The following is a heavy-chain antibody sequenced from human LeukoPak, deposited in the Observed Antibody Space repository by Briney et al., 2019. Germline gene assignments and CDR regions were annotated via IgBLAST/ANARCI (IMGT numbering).Heavy chain of an antibody. V-gene: IGHV3-7*01. J-gene: IGHJ4*02. D-gene: IGHD3-3*01. CDR3: ARDADGYHWSGGYLDY. Sequence: GGSLRLSCAASGFTFSTNWMSWVRQAPGKGLEWVANIKHDGGEKYYVDSVKGRFTISRDNAKNSLYLQMNSLRAEDTAVYYCARDADGYHWSGGYLDYWGQGTLVTVSS. CDR2: IKHDGGEK. CDR1: GFTFSTNW.